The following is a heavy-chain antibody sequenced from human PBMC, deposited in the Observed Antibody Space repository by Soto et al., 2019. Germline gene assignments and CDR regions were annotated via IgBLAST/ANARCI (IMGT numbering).Heavy chain of an antibody. D-gene: IGHD1-7*01. CDR2: ISAYNGNT. CDR1: GYTFTSYG. Sequence: ASVKVSCKASGYTFTSYGISWVRQAPGQGLEWMGWISAYNGNTNYAQKLQGRVTMTTDTSTSTAYMELRSLRSDDTAVYYCARDGLTGTTGYYYGMDVWGQGTTVTVSS. V-gene: IGHV1-18*01. CDR3: ARDGLTGTTGYYYGMDV. J-gene: IGHJ6*02.